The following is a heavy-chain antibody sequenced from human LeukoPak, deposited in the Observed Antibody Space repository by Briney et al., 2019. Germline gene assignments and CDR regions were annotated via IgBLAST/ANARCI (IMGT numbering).Heavy chain of an antibody. Sequence: SETLSLTCTVSGDIIGNGDYFWTWIRQPPGKGLEWIGYIYYTGRTSYSPSLKSRVSISADTSKNQFFLQLTSVTAADTAVYYCSAAISTVQKGGYHLCFWGQGNPVTVSS. D-gene: IGHD4-17*01. CDR1: GDIIGNGDYF. CDR2: IYYTGRT. CDR3: SAAISTVQKGGYHLCF. V-gene: IGHV4-30-4*01. J-gene: IGHJ1*01.